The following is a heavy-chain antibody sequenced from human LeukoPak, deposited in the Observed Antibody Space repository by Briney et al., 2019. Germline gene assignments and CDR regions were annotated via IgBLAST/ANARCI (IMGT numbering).Heavy chain of an antibody. CDR3: ARHPLKAYVSDWFDP. D-gene: IGHD3-10*02. J-gene: IGHJ5*02. V-gene: IGHV4-59*08. CDR2: INYSGST. CDR1: GASITTYY. Sequence: SETLSLTCTVSGASITTYYWAWIRQVPGKGLEWIGEINYSGSTIYSPSLTSRILMSVDTSKSQFSLKLSSVTAADTAVYFCARHPLKAYVSDWFDPWGQGTLVTVSS.